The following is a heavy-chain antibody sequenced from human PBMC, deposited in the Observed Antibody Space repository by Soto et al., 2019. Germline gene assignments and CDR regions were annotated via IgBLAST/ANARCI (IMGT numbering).Heavy chain of an antibody. CDR2: ISWNSGSI. CDR3: AKDYGGYDEIYYFDY. D-gene: IGHD5-12*01. CDR1: GFTFDDYA. Sequence: GGSLRLSCAASGFTFDDYAMHWVRQAPGKGLEWVSGISWNSGSIGYADSVKGRFTISRDNAKNSLYLQMNSLRAEDTALYYCAKDYGGYDEIYYFDYWGQGTLVTVSS. V-gene: IGHV3-9*01. J-gene: IGHJ4*02.